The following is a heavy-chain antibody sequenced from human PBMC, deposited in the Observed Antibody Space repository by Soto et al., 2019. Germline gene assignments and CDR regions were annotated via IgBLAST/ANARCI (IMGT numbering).Heavy chain of an antibody. V-gene: IGHV4-59*01. CDR3: AGKRTAMVQGGDY. D-gene: IGHD5-18*01. CDR2: IYYSGST. J-gene: IGHJ4*02. Sequence: PSETLSLTCTVSGGSISSYYWSWIRQPPGKGLEWIGYIYYSGSTNYNPSLKSRVTISVDTSKNQFSLKLSSVTAADTAVYYCAGKRTAMVQGGDYWGQGTLVTVYS. CDR1: GGSISSYY.